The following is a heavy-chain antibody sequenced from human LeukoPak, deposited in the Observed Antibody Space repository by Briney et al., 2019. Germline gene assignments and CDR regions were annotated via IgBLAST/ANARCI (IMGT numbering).Heavy chain of an antibody. CDR2: ISYDGSNK. CDR3: ARGGPRGVKYYYYMDV. CDR1: GFTFSSYA. Sequence: PGGSLRLSCAASGFTFSSYAMHWVRQAPGKGLEWVAVISYDGSNKYYADSVKGRFTISRDNAKNSLYLQMNSLRAEDTAVYYCARGGPRGVKYYYYMDVWGKGTTVTISS. V-gene: IGHV3-30*04. J-gene: IGHJ6*03. D-gene: IGHD3-10*01.